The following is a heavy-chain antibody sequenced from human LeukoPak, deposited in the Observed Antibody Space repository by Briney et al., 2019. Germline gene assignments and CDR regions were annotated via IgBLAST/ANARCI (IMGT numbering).Heavy chain of an antibody. V-gene: IGHV1-69*01. CDR1: GGSFGSHA. CDR3: ARDPGAAAGTKFWFDP. Sequence: SVKVSGTVSGGSFGSHAFRWVRQAPGQGLGWMGGIIPIFGTANYAQKFQGRVTITADESTSTAYMELSSLRSEDTAVYYCARDPGAAAGTKFWFDPWGQGTLVTVSS. J-gene: IGHJ5*02. CDR2: IIPIFGTA. D-gene: IGHD6-13*01.